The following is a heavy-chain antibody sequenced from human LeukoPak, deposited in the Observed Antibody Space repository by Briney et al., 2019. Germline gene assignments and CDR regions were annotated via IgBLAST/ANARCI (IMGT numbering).Heavy chain of an antibody. CDR3: ARNYRSSSSHFDY. J-gene: IGHJ4*02. Sequence: GGSLRLSCAASGFTFNFYTMNWVRQVPGKGLEWVSSISSSSNVIYYADLVKGRFTISRDNAKNSLYLQMNNLTAVDTAVYYCARNYRSSSSHFDYWGQGSLVTVSS. CDR1: GFTFNFYT. CDR2: ISSSSNVI. D-gene: IGHD6-6*01. V-gene: IGHV3-21*01.